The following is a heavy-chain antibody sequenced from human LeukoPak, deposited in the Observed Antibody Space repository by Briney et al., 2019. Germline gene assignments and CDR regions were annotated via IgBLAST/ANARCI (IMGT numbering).Heavy chain of an antibody. J-gene: IGHJ4*02. V-gene: IGHV3-30*18. CDR3: AKDNSHWLFDY. CDR2: ISSTGNIK. CDR1: GFTFSNYW. Sequence: GGSLRLSCAASGFTFSNYWMHWVRQAPGKGLEWVAVISSTGNIKNFADSVKGRFTISRDNSKNTLYLQMNTLRAEDTSFYYCAKDNSHWLFDYWGRGTLVTVSS. D-gene: IGHD1-1*01.